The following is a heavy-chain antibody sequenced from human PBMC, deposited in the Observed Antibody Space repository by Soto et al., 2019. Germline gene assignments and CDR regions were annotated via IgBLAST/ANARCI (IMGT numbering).Heavy chain of an antibody. J-gene: IGHJ4*02. CDR1: GFTFSSYW. Sequence: GGSLRLSCAASGFTFSSYWMHWVRQAPGKGLVWVSRINSDGSSTSYADSVKGRFTISRDNAKNTLYLQMNSLRAEDTAVYYCARSEYSSGWLDFDYWGQGTLVTVSS. V-gene: IGHV3-74*01. CDR2: INSDGSST. CDR3: ARSEYSSGWLDFDY. D-gene: IGHD6-19*01.